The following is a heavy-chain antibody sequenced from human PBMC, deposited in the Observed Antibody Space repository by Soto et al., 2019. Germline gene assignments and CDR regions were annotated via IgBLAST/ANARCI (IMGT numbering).Heavy chain of an antibody. CDR3: ARVACSGTRFYTHENYYAMDV. J-gene: IGHJ6*02. CDR2: INAGNGNT. CDR1: GYTFTNYA. D-gene: IGHD2-2*02. Sequence: QVQLVQSGAEVKKPGASVKVSCKASGYTFTNYAMHWVRQAPGQRLKWMGWINAGNGNTKYSRKYQGRVTITRDTSASTAHVELSGWRSEESAVYNCARVACSGTRFYTHENYYAMDVWCQGTMVTVSS. V-gene: IGHV1-3*01.